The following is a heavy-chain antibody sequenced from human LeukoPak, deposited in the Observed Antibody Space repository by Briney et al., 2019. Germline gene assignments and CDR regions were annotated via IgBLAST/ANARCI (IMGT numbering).Heavy chain of an antibody. J-gene: IGHJ4*02. V-gene: IGHV4-34*01. CDR2: INHCGST. Sequence: PSETLSLTCAVYGGSFRGYYWSWIRQPPGKGLEWVGEINHCGSTNYHPSLKSQVTISVDTSKNQFSLKLSSVTAADTAVYYCARGRGVGLGYWGQGTLVTVSS. D-gene: IGHD3-10*01. CDR1: GGSFRGYY. CDR3: ARGRGVGLGY.